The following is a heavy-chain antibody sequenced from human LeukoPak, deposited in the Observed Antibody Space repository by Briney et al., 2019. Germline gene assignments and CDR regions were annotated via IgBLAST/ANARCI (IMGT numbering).Heavy chain of an antibody. Sequence: GGSLRLSCTASGFTLGSHDMHWVRQIPGQGLEWVAAVSSGFHAFFADSVQGRFTVSREDARNSLYLQMNSLRAGDTAVYYCVREARGYHYTYFDYWGQGTLVTVPS. CDR2: VSSGFHA. CDR1: GFTLGSHD. J-gene: IGHJ4*02. CDR3: VREARGYHYTYFDY. D-gene: IGHD5-18*01. V-gene: IGHV3-13*01.